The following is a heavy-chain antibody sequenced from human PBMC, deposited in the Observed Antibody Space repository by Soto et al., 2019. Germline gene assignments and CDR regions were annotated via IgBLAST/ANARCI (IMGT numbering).Heavy chain of an antibody. D-gene: IGHD2-21*02. V-gene: IGHV1-69*13. CDR2: IIPIFGTA. J-gene: IGHJ4*01. Sequence: ASVKVSCKASGGTFSSYAISWVRQAPGQGLEWMGGIIPIFGTANYAQKFQGRVTITADESTSTAYMELSSLRSEDTAVYYCAILFPHMVAVTDYSHYLRHATLVTV. CDR3: AILFPHMVAVTDYSHY. CDR1: GGTFSSYA.